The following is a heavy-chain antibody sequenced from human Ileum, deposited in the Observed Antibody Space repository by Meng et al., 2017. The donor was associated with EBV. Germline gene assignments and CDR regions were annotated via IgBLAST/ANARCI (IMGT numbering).Heavy chain of an antibody. CDR2: VYWDDDK. D-gene: IGHD3/OR15-3a*01. J-gene: IGHJ4*02. CDR3: AHEEDWRIDY. CDR1: GFSLNTSGVG. V-gene: IGHV2-5*02. Sequence: QITVEESGPTLVKPPQTLTLTCIFSGFSLNTSGVGVGWIRQPPGKALEWLALVYWDDDKRYSPSLERRLTITKDTSKNQVVLTMTNMDPLDTATYYCAHEEDWRIDYWGQGTLVTVSS.